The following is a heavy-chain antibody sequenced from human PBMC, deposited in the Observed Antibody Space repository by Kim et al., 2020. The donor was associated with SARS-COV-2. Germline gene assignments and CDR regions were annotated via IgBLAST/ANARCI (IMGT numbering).Heavy chain of an antibody. CDR3: ARGSSGFDGYHRFDP. D-gene: IGHD6-19*01. V-gene: IGHV3-21*01. J-gene: IGHJ5*02. CDR1: GFTFSSYS. CDR2: ISSSSSYI. Sequence: GGSLRLSCAASGFTFSSYSMNWVRQAPGKGLEWVSSISSSSSYIYYADSVKGRFTISRDNAKNSLYLQMNSLRAEDTAVYYCARGSSGFDGYHRFDPWGQGTLVTVSS.